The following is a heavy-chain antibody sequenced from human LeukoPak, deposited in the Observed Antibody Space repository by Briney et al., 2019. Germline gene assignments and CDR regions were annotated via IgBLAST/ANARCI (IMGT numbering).Heavy chain of an antibody. Sequence: AGGSLRLSCAASGFTFSTYWMHWVRPAPGKGLVWVSRINSDGSITSYADSVKGRFTISRDNAKKTLYLQMNSLRAEDTAVYYCVGFNYGDYPGDYGGQGTLVTVSS. D-gene: IGHD4-17*01. CDR1: GFTFSTYW. CDR3: VGFNYGDYPGDY. CDR2: INSDGSIT. J-gene: IGHJ4*02. V-gene: IGHV3-74*01.